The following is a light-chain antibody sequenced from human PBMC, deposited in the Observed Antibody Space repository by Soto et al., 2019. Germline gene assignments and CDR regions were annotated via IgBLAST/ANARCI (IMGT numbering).Light chain of an antibody. CDR1: QSVSSSY. Sequence: EIVLTQSPGTLSLSPGERATLSCRASQSVSSSYLAWYQQKPGQAPRLLIYGASSRATGIPDRFSGSGSETDFTLTISRLEPEDFAVYYCQQYMSSVTFGQGTRVEIK. V-gene: IGKV3-20*01. CDR3: QQYMSSVT. J-gene: IGKJ1*01. CDR2: GAS.